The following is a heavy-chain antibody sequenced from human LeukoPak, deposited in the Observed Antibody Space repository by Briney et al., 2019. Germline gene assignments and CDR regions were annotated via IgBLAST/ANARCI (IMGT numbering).Heavy chain of an antibody. D-gene: IGHD7-27*01. Sequence: SQTLSLTCTVSGGSISSGDYYWSWIRQPPGKGLEWIGYIYYSGSTYYNPSLKSRVTISVDTSKNQFSLKLSSVTAADTAVYYCARDSELGIGGYWYFDLWGRGTLVTVSS. CDR2: IYYSGST. J-gene: IGHJ2*01. V-gene: IGHV4-30-4*01. CDR3: ARDSELGIGGYWYFDL. CDR1: GGSISSGDYY.